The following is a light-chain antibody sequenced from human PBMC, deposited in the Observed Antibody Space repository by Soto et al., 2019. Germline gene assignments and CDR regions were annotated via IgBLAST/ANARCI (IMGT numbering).Light chain of an antibody. J-gene: IGKJ3*01. V-gene: IGKV1-39*01. CDR2: GAS. CDR3: QQSYTAPVT. Sequence: DIQMTQSPSSLSASVGDRVIITCRASQTISDYLNWYQQKPGKAPELLIYGASKLRSGVPSRFSGSGFGTGFTLTISSLQPEDFATYYCQQSYTAPVTFGPGTKVDLK. CDR1: QTISDY.